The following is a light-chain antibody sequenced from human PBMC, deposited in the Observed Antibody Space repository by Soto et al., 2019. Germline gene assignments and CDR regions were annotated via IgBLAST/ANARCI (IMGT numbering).Light chain of an antibody. CDR1: QRVSSGY. Sequence: EIVLTQSPGTLSLSPGERATLSSRASQRVSSGYLAWYQQKPGQAPRLLIYGASSRATGIPDRFSGSGSGTDFTLTISRLEPEDFAVYYCQQYGSSPPTFGQGTKLEIK. V-gene: IGKV3-20*01. CDR2: GAS. J-gene: IGKJ2*01. CDR3: QQYGSSPPT.